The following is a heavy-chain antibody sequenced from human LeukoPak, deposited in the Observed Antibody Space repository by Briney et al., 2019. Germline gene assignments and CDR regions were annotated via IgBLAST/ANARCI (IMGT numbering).Heavy chain of an antibody. CDR3: ARVGRYCSSTSCYIAY. Sequence: ASVKVSCKASGYTFTGYYMHWVRQAPGQGLEWMGWINPNSGGTNYAQKFQGRVTMTRGTSISTAYMELSRLRSDDTAVYYCARVGRYCSSTSCYIAYWGQGTLVTVSS. J-gene: IGHJ4*02. CDR1: GYTFTGYY. V-gene: IGHV1-2*02. D-gene: IGHD2-2*02. CDR2: INPNSGGT.